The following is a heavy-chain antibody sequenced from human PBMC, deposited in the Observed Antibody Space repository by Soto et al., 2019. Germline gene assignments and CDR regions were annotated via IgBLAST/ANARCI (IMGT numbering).Heavy chain of an antibody. CDR2: IYVGGGT. CDR3: AVYAARHWFGP. V-gene: IGHV3-66*01. Sequence: EVHLVESGGDLVQPGGSLRLSCAASGLAVSTDYMTWVRQAPGKGLEWVSLIYVGGGTYYADSVKGSFTISRDNSNSTLYLQMNSLRAEDTAVYYCAVYAARHWFGPWGQGTLVTVSS. CDR1: GLAVSTDY. D-gene: IGHD6-6*01. J-gene: IGHJ5*02.